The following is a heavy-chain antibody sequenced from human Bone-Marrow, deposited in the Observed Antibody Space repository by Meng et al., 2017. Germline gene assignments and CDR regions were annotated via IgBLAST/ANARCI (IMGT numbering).Heavy chain of an antibody. J-gene: IGHJ4*02. CDR2: INPKSGDT. CDR1: GYTFTGHY. CDR3: ARPYSRGFDY. D-gene: IGHD6-13*01. Sequence: QVQLVQSGAEVKNPGASVKVSCKSSGYTFTGHYIYWVRQAPGQGLEWMGWINPKSGDTKYAQNFQGRVTLTRDTSISTAHMELSRLSSDDTAVYYCARPYSRGFDYWGQGTLVTVSS. V-gene: IGHV1-2*02.